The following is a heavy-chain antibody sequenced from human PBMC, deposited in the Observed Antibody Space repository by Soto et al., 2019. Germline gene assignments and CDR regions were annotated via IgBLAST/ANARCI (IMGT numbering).Heavy chain of an antibody. D-gene: IGHD5-12*01. V-gene: IGHV3-74*01. J-gene: IGHJ4*02. CDR2: INSDGTTT. CDR3: ARGEMATIWPLAY. Sequence: EVQLVESGGGLVQPGGSLRLSCEVSGFTFSACWMHWVRQAPGEGLVCVSRINSDGTTTNYADSVKGRFTISRDNAENTLYLQMNSLRAEDTAVYYCARGEMATIWPLAYWGQGAMVTVSS. CDR1: GFTFSACW.